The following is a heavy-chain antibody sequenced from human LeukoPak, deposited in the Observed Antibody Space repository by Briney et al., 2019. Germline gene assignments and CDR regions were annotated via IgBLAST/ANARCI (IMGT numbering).Heavy chain of an antibody. CDR1: GFPFSSYW. J-gene: IGHJ6*02. V-gene: IGHV3-74*03. CDR3: ASDSPYHGMDV. CDR2: INSDGSAT. Sequence: GGSLRLSCAASGFPFSSYWMHWVRQVPGKGLLWVSRINSDGSATMYADSVRGRFTISRDNAKNTLYLQMSGLRVEDTAVYHCASDSPYHGMDVWGQGTTVTVSS.